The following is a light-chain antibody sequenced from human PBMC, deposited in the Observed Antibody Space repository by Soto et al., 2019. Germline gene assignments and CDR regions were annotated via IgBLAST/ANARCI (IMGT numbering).Light chain of an antibody. CDR1: SSYIGAGYD. CDR3: QSYDSSLSGYV. V-gene: IGLV1-40*01. Sequence: QSVLTQPPSVSGAPGQRVTISCTGSSSYIGAGYDVHWYQQLPGAAPKLLFYGNTNRPSGVPDRFSGSKSGTSASLAITGLQAEDEADYYCQSYDSSLSGYVCGTGTKVTVL. CDR2: GNT. J-gene: IGLJ1*01.